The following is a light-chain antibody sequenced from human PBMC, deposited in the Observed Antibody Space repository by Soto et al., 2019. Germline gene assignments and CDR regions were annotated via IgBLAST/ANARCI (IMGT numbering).Light chain of an antibody. V-gene: IGLV1-47*01. CDR1: SSNFESGF. CDR2: RNN. J-gene: IGLJ3*02. CDR3: AAWEDTLSGYWV. Sequence: QSVLTQPPSASGTPGQRVTISCSGSSSNFESGFVYWYRQVPGTAPKLLLYRNNQRPSGVSDRFSGSKSGTSASLAISGLRSEDEADYYCAAWEDTLSGYWVFGGGTKLTVL.